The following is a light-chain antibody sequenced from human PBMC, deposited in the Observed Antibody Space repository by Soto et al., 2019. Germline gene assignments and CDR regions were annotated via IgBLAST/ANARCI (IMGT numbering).Light chain of an antibody. CDR1: QSVSSSY. CDR2: GAS. V-gene: IGKV3-20*01. CDR3: QQYGSAPGT. J-gene: IGKJ1*01. Sequence: EIVLTQSPGTLSLSPGERATLSCSASQSVSSSYLAWYQQKPGQAPRLLIYGASSRATGIPDRFSGSGSGTDFTLTISRLQPEDFAVYDCQQYGSAPGTFGQGTKVEIK.